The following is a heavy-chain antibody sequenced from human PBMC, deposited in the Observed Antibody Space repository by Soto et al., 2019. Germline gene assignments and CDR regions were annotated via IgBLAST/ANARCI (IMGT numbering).Heavy chain of an antibody. J-gene: IGHJ4*02. CDR3: ARARIIVSGTIVDY. CDR1: GFSMSGGYY. Sequence: PSETLSLTCAVSGFSMSGGYYCGWFRQPPGKGLEWIGTIYHSGNTYYSPSLTSRVTISVDTSKNRFSLQLRSVTAADTAVYYCARARIIVSGTIVDYWGQGTLVTVSS. D-gene: IGHD1-7*01. V-gene: IGHV4-38-2*01. CDR2: IYHSGNT.